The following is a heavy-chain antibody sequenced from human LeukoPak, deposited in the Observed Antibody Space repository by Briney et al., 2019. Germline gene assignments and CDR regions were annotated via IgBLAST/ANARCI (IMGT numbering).Heavy chain of an antibody. J-gene: IGHJ4*02. D-gene: IGHD2-2*01. CDR3: ARVVCSSTSCLLYYFDY. CDR2: IYTSGST. Sequence: SQTLSLTCTVSGGSISSGSYYWSWIRQPAGKGLEWIGRIYTSGSTNYNPSLKSRVTISVDTSKNQFSLKLSSVTAADTAVYYCARVVCSSTSCLLYYFDYWGQGTLVTVSS. CDR1: GGSISSGSYY. V-gene: IGHV4-61*02.